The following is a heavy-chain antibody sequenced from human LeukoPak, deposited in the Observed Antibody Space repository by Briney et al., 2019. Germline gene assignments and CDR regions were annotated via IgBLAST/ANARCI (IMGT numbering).Heavy chain of an antibody. D-gene: IGHD3-22*01. J-gene: IGHJ4*02. V-gene: IGHV3-23*01. Sequence: GGSLRLSCAASGFTFSIYATSWVRQAPGKGLEWVSAISGSGGTAYYADSVKGRFTISRDNSKNTLYLQMNSLRAEDTAVYYCAKKGYYDGSGYYMYYFDHWGQGTLVTVSS. CDR3: AKKGYYDGSGYYMYYFDH. CDR1: GFTFSIYA. CDR2: ISGSGGTA.